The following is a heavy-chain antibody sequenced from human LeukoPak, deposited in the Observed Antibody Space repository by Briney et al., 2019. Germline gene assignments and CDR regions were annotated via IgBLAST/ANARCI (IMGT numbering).Heavy chain of an antibody. Sequence: ASVKVSCKASGYTFTSYGISWVRQAPGQGLEWMGWISAYNGNTNYAQKLQGRVTMTTDTSTSTAYMELRSLRSDDTAVYYCARLGMVRGVIIRYYYYYGMDVWGQGTTVTVSS. J-gene: IGHJ6*02. CDR3: ARLGMVRGVIIRYYYYYGMDV. V-gene: IGHV1-18*01. CDR2: ISAYNGNT. CDR1: GYTFTSYG. D-gene: IGHD3-10*01.